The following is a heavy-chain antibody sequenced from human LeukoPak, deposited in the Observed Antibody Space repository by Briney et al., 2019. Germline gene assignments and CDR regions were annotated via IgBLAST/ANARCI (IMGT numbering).Heavy chain of an antibody. CDR1: GGSISSGGFY. D-gene: IGHD2-2*01. Sequence: PSQTLSLTCTVSGGSISSGGFYWSWVRQHPGKGLEWIGYIFYSGSTYYNPSLKSRVTISVDTSKNQFSLKLSSVTAADTAVYYCARDSHQLLPHSLYYYYGMDVWGQGTTVTVSS. CDR3: ARDSHQLLPHSLYYYYGMDV. V-gene: IGHV4-31*03. J-gene: IGHJ6*02. CDR2: IFYSGST.